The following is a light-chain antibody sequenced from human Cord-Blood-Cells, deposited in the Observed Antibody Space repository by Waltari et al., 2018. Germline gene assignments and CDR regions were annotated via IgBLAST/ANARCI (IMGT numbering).Light chain of an antibody. CDR2: DVS. CDR1: SSDVGGYNY. Sequence: QSALTQPASVSGSPGQSITISCTGTSSDVGGYNYVSWYQQHPGKAPKLMIYDVSNRPSGLSNRFSGSNAGNTASLTISGLQAEDEADYYCSSYTSSSTRVFGGGTKLTVL. V-gene: IGLV2-14*01. J-gene: IGLJ3*02. CDR3: SSYTSSSTRV.